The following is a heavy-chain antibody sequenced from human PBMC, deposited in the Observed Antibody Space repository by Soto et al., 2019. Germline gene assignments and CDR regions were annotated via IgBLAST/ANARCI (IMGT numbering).Heavy chain of an antibody. Sequence: QVQLVESGGGVVQPGRSLRLSCAASGFTFSSYAMHWVRQAPGKGLEWVAVISYDGSNKYYADSVKGRFTISRDNSKNTLYLQMNSLRAEDTAVYYCARLPPPYDSSGQADWGQGTLVTVSS. D-gene: IGHD3-22*01. CDR3: ARLPPPYDSSGQAD. CDR2: ISYDGSNK. CDR1: GFTFSSYA. V-gene: IGHV3-30-3*01. J-gene: IGHJ4*02.